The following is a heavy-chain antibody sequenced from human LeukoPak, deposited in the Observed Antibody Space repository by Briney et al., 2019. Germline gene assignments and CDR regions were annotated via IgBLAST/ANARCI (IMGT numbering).Heavy chain of an antibody. CDR2: INHSGST. Sequence: SSETLSLTCAVCGGSFSGYYWSWIRQPPGKGLEWIGEINHSGSTNYNPSLKSRVTISVDTSKNQFSLKLSSVTAADTAVYYCARGIDGGYDSWGQGTLVTVSS. V-gene: IGHV4-34*01. CDR1: GGSFSGYY. D-gene: IGHD5-12*01. J-gene: IGHJ4*02. CDR3: ARGIDGGYDS.